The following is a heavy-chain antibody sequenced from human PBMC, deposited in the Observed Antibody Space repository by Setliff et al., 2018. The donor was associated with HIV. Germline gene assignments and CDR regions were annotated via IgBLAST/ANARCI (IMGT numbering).Heavy chain of an antibody. CDR1: GGTISNNNYH. J-gene: IGHJ4*02. CDR2: IYYLGNT. CDR3: ARQGDGYNLYHVYYFDY. Sequence: SETLSLTCSVSGGTISNNNYHWGWIRQPPGEGLEWIGSIYYLGNTYYNPSLKSRVTISVDTSKNQFSLKLSSVTAADTAVYYCARQGDGYNLYHVYYFDYWGQGTLVTVSS. D-gene: IGHD5-12*01. V-gene: IGHV4-39*01.